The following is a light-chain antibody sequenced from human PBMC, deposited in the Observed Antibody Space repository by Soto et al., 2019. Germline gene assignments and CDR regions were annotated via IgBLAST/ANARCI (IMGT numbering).Light chain of an antibody. CDR3: YSYAGTKNV. Sequence: QSVLTQPPSASGAPGQSVTISCTGTSSDVGGYKYVSWYQQLPGKAPKLLIFEVSKRPSGVPDRFSGSKSGNTASLTVSGLQAEDEADYYCYSYAGTKNVFGTGTKVTVL. J-gene: IGLJ1*01. V-gene: IGLV2-8*01. CDR2: EVS. CDR1: SSDVGGYKY.